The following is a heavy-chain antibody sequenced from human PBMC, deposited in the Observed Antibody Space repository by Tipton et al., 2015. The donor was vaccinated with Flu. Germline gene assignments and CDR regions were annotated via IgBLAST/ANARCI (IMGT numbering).Heavy chain of an antibody. Sequence: SLRLSCAASGFTFNDHYMGWVRQAPGEGLEWLGRVKNKANSYATEFTASVKDRFTISRDDSKNAVYLQMNSLKAEDTAVYYCARGGLTRALDFWGQGTLVTVSS. V-gene: IGHV3-72*01. J-gene: IGHJ4*02. CDR1: GFTFNDHY. D-gene: IGHD1-20*01. CDR2: VKNKANSYAT. CDR3: ARGGLTRALDF.